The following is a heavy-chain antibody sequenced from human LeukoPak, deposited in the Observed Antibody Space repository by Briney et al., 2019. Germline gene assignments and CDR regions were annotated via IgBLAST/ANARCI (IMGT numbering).Heavy chain of an antibody. V-gene: IGHV3-30*03. Sequence: PGGSLRLSCAASGFTFSSSGMHWVRQAPGKGLEWVAVISFDGSSTYYADSVKGRFTISRDNSKNTVYLQMGSLRAEDTSLYYCATITGSRDYWGQGSLVTVSS. CDR1: GFTFSSSG. CDR3: ATITGSRDY. D-gene: IGHD1-20*01. CDR2: ISFDGSST. J-gene: IGHJ4*02.